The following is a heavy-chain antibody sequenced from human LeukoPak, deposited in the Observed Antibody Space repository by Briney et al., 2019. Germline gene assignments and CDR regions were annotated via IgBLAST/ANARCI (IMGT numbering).Heavy chain of an antibody. D-gene: IGHD2-8*02. V-gene: IGHV3-49*04. CDR2: IRSKPYGGTT. J-gene: IGHJ4*02. CDR3: TSRRHCSGAGFFQGLDY. Sequence: GRSLRLSCTASGFTFGDYAMSWVRQAPGKGLEWVGFIRSKPYGGTTDYAASVKGRFTISRDDSKSIAYLQMDSLKAEDTAVYYCTSRRHCSGAGFFQGLDYWGQGSQGTVSS. CDR1: GFTFGDYA.